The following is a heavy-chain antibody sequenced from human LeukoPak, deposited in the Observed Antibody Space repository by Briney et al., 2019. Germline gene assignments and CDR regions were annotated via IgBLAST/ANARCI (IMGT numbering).Heavy chain of an antibody. CDR2: IYYTGST. D-gene: IGHD6-6*01. J-gene: IGHJ4*02. V-gene: IGHV4-59*08. CDR1: GGSISSLY. CDR3: ARHRAYSSSSPFDY. Sequence: SETLSLTCSVSGGSISSLYWSWIRQPPGKGLEWIGYIYYTGSTNYNPSLESRVTMFVDMSKNQFSLRLSSVTAADTAVYYCARHRAYSSSSPFDYWGQGTLVAVSS.